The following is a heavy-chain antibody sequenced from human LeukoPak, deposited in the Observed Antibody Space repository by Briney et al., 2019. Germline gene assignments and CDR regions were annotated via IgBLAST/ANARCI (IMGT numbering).Heavy chain of an antibody. V-gene: IGHV3-23*01. D-gene: IGHD5-24*01. Sequence: PGGSLRLSCAASGFTFSSYEMNWVRQAPGKGLEWVSAISGSGGSTYYADSVKGRFTISRDNSKNTLYLQMNSLRAEDTAVYYCAKKASPTPPHGYNYYFDYWGQGTLVTVSS. CDR2: ISGSGGST. J-gene: IGHJ4*02. CDR3: AKKASPTPPHGYNYYFDY. CDR1: GFTFSSYE.